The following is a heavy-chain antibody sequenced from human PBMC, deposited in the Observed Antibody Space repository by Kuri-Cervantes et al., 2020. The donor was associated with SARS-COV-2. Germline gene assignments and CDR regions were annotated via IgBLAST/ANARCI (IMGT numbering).Heavy chain of an antibody. D-gene: IGHD5-24*01. CDR2: ITAYSPHA. Sequence: ASVKVSCKASGYTFTSYGISWVRQARGQGLEWLGWITAYSPHANIGQRFQGRVTLTTDRSVRTAYMELRSLTSDDTAVYYCARGGRDGHNDYWGQGALVTVSS. CDR1: GYTFTSYG. V-gene: IGHV1-18*01. J-gene: IGHJ4*02. CDR3: ARGGRDGHNDY.